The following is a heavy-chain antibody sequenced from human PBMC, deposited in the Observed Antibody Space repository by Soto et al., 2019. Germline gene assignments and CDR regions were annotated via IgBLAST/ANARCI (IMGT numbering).Heavy chain of an antibody. Sequence: EASVKVSCKVSGYTLTELSMHWVRQAPGKGLELLVGFDPEDGETIYAQKFQGRVTMTEDTSTDTAYMELSSLRSEDTALYYCATGPKDIVVVPAVTAFDIWGQGTMVTVSS. J-gene: IGHJ3*02. V-gene: IGHV1-24*01. D-gene: IGHD2-2*01. CDR1: GYTLTELS. CDR2: FDPEDGET. CDR3: ATGPKDIVVVPAVTAFDI.